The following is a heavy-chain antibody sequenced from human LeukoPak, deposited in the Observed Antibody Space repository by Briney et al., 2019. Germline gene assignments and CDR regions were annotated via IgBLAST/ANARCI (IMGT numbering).Heavy chain of an antibody. CDR3: AREGRTVVVVGGSYWFDP. D-gene: IGHD2-15*01. J-gene: IGHJ5*02. Sequence: SETLSLTCTVSGGSISSYYWSWIRQPAGKGLEWIGRIYTSGSTNYNPSLKSRVTMSVDTSKNQFSLKLSSVTAADTAVYYCAREGRTVVVVGGSYWFDPWGQGTLVTVSS. V-gene: IGHV4-4*07. CDR1: GGSISSYY. CDR2: IYTSGST.